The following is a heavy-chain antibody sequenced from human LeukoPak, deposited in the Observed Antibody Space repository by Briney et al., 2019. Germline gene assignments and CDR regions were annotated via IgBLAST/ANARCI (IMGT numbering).Heavy chain of an antibody. V-gene: IGHV4-39*01. Sequence: SETLSLTCTVSGVSISSSSYSWGWIRQPPGKGLEWIGSIYYSGSTYYNPSLKSRVTISVDTSKNQFSLKLSSVTAADTAVYYCARRGLYFDPWGQGTLVTVSS. CDR2: IYYSGST. CDR1: GVSISSSSYS. J-gene: IGHJ5*02. D-gene: IGHD3/OR15-3a*01. CDR3: ARRGLYFDP.